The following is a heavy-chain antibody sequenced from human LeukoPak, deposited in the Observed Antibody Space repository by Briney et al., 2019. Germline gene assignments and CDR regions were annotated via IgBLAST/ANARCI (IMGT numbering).Heavy chain of an antibody. Sequence: GASVKVSCKVSGYTFTDYYMHWVQQAPGKGLEWMGLVDPEDGETIYAEKFQGRVTITADTSTDTAYMELSSLRSEDTAVYYCATIGSCGYRRFDYWGRGTLVTVSS. CDR2: VDPEDGET. V-gene: IGHV1-69-2*01. CDR1: GYTFTDYY. D-gene: IGHD3-16*01. CDR3: ATIGSCGYRRFDY. J-gene: IGHJ4*02.